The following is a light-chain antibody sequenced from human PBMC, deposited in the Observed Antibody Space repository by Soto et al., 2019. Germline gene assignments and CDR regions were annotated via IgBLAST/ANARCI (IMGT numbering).Light chain of an antibody. J-gene: IGKJ1*01. V-gene: IGKV3D-15*01. CDR3: QQRSNWPPGKT. CDR1: QSVSSS. Sequence: ETVMTQSPATLSVSPGEGATLSCRASQSVSSSFAWYQQKPGQAPRLLIYGASTRATGIPARFSGSGSGTEFTLTISSLQPEDFAVYYCQQRSNWPPGKTFGQGTKVEIK. CDR2: GAS.